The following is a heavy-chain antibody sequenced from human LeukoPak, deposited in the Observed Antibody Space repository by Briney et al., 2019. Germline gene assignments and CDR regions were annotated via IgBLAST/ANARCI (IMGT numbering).Heavy chain of an antibody. D-gene: IGHD2-8*01. CDR2: IYHSGST. CDR3: ASRYCTNGVCAPNWYFDL. V-gene: IGHV4-38-2*02. J-gene: IGHJ2*01. Sequence: SETLSLTCTVSGYPISSGYYWGWIRQPPGKGLEWIGSIYHSGSTYYNPSLKSRVTISVDTSKNQFSLKLSSVTAADTAVYYCASRYCTNGVCAPNWYFDLWGRGTLVTVSS. CDR1: GYPISSGYY.